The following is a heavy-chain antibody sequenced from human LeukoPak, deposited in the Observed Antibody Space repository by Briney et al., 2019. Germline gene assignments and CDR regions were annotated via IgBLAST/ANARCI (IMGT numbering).Heavy chain of an antibody. V-gene: IGHV4-38-2*02. D-gene: IGHD5-12*01. J-gene: IGHJ6*03. Sequence: SETLSLTCTVSGYSISSGNYWGWIRQSPGKGLEWIGTIYHSGSTNYNPSLKSRVTMSVDTSKNQFSLKLSSVTAADTAVYYCARDRYSGYLGYYYYYYMDVWGKGTTVTISS. CDR2: IYHSGST. CDR1: GYSISSGNY. CDR3: ARDRYSGYLGYYYYYYMDV.